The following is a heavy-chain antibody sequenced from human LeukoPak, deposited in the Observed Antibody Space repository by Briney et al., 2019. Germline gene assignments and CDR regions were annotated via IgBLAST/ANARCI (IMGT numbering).Heavy chain of an antibody. CDR1: GFTFSSYE. V-gene: IGHV3-48*03. CDR3: ARDFAYYDSSGYEDY. Sequence: PGGSLRLSCAASGFTFSSYEMNWVRQAPGKGLEWVSYISSSGSTIYYADSVKCRFTISRDNAKNSLYLQMNSPRAEDTAVYYCARDFAYYDSSGYEDYWGQGTLVTVSS. CDR2: ISSSGSTI. D-gene: IGHD3-22*01. J-gene: IGHJ4*02.